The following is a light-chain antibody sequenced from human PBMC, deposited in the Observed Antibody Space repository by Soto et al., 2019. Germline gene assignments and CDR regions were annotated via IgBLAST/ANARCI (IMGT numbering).Light chain of an antibody. Sequence: QSALTQPPSASGSPGQSVTISCTGTSSDIGGYNYVSWYQQQPGKAPKLIIYEVSKRPSGVPDRFSGSKSGNTASLTVSGLQAEDEADYYCTSFAGSNNLVYAGGTKVTVL. CDR1: SSDIGGYNY. CDR3: TSFAGSNNLV. V-gene: IGLV2-8*01. CDR2: EVS. J-gene: IGLJ3*02.